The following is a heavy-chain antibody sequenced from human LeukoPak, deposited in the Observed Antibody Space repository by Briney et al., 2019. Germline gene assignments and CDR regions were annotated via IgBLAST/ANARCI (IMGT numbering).Heavy chain of an antibody. Sequence: ASVKVSLKASGYTFTVYYVHWVRPAPAQGLEWVGWINPNSGGTNYAQKFQGRVTMTRDTSISTAYMELSRLRSDDTAVHYCAREYIVVVPAANDGRRFDPWGQGTLVTVSS. CDR3: AREYIVVVPAANDGRRFDP. V-gene: IGHV1-2*02. J-gene: IGHJ5*02. D-gene: IGHD2-2*01. CDR1: GYTFTVYY. CDR2: INPNSGGT.